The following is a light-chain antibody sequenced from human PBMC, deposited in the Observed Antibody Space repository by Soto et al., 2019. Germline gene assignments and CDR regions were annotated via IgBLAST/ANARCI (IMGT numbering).Light chain of an antibody. CDR2: DIS. V-gene: IGLV2-8*01. CDR3: SSYAGXNXLXX. CDR1: SSDVGGYNY. Sequence: QSALTQPPSASGSPGQSVTISCTGTSSDVGGYNYVSWYQQHPGKAPKLMIYDISKRPSGVPDRFSGSKSGNTASLTVSGXXXGDEADYYCSSYAGXNXLXXFGTG. J-gene: IGLJ1*01.